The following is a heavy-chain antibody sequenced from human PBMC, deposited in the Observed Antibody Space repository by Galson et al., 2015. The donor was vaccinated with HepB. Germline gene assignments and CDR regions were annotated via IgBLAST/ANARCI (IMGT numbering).Heavy chain of an antibody. Sequence: SVKVSCKASGGTFSSYAISWVRQAPGQGLEWMGGIIPIFGTANYAQKFQGRVTITADESTSTAYMELSSLRSEDTAVYYCARETGYCSSTSCYLFDYWGQGTLVTVSS. CDR1: GGTFSSYA. CDR3: ARETGYCSSTSCYLFDY. D-gene: IGHD2-2*01. V-gene: IGHV1-69*13. J-gene: IGHJ4*02. CDR2: IIPIFGTA.